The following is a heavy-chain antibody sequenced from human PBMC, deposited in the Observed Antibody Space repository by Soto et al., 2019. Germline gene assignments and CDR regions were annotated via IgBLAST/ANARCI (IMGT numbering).Heavy chain of an antibody. V-gene: IGHV1-18*01. Sequence: ASVKVSCKASGYTFTSYGISWVRQAPGQGLEWMGWISAYNGNTNYAQKLQGRVTMTTDTSTSTAYMELRSLRSDDTAVYYCARVLTGYWDYYYYGMDVWGQGTTVTVSS. CDR2: ISAYNGNT. CDR3: ARVLTGYWDYYYYGMDV. J-gene: IGHJ6*02. CDR1: GYTFTSYG. D-gene: IGHD3-9*01.